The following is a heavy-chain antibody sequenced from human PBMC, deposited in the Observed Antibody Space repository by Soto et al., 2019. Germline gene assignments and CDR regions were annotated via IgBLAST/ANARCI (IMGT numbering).Heavy chain of an antibody. CDR1: GFTFSSYS. J-gene: IGHJ5*02. V-gene: IGHV3-48*01. D-gene: IGHD6-13*01. CDR3: ARHPERIAQIGWFDP. CDR2: ISSSSSTI. Sequence: EVQLVESGGGLVQPGGSLRLSCAASGFTFSSYSMNWVRQAPGKGPEWVSYISSSSSTIYYADSVKGRFTISRDNAKTSLYLQMNSLRAEDTAVYYCARHPERIAQIGWFDPWGQGTLVTVSS.